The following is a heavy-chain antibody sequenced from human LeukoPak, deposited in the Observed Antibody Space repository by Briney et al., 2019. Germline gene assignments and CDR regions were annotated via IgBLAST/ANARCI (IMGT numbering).Heavy chain of an antibody. V-gene: IGHV3-23*01. J-gene: IGHJ2*01. CDR2: ISSSGSGGNT. CDR1: GVTLSSYA. CDR3: AKDRTVGASYWYFDL. D-gene: IGHD1-26*01. Sequence: GGSLRLSCAASGVTLSSYAMSWARQAPGKGLEWASGISSSGSGGNTYYADSVKGRFTISRDSSKNTLFLHMNTLRAEDTAIYYCAKDRTVGASYWYFDLWGRGTLVTVSS.